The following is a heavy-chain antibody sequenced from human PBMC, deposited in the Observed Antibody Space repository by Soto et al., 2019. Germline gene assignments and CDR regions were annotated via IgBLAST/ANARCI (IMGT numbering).Heavy chain of an antibody. Sequence: PSETLSLTCTVSGGSISSGGYYWSWIRQHPGKGLEWIGYIYYSGSTYYNPSLKSRVTISVDTSKNQFSLKLSSVTAADTAVYYCARRRHLRVLLRYCSSTSCPYYYYYMDVWGKGTTVTVSS. CDR2: IYYSGST. D-gene: IGHD2-2*01. J-gene: IGHJ6*03. V-gene: IGHV4-31*03. CDR1: GGSISSGGYY. CDR3: ARRRHLRVLLRYCSSTSCPYYYYYMDV.